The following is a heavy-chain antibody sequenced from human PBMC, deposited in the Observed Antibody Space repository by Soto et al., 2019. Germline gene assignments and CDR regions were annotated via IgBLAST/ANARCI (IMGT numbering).Heavy chain of an antibody. V-gene: IGHV3-13*01. D-gene: IGHD6-13*01. CDR2: IGVAGDT. Sequence: EVQLVESGGGLVQPGGSLRLSCAASGFTFSSYDMHWVRQVAGKGLEWVSAIGVAGDTYYPDSVKGRFTISRENAKNSLYLQMNSLRAEDTAVYYSASGGWGSSWYEGGSRIDYWGQGTLVTVSS. J-gene: IGHJ4*02. CDR1: GFTFSSYD. CDR3: ASGGWGSSWYEGGSRIDY.